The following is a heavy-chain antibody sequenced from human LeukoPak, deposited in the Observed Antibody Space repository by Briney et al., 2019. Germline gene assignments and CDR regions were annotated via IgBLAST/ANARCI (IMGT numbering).Heavy chain of an antibody. D-gene: IGHD5-24*01. J-gene: IGHJ4*02. CDR1: GFMFSSNW. Sequence: GGSLRLSCAASGFMFSSNWMSWVRLAPGKGLEWVANIKEDGTETYYVDSVKGRSTISRDNAKNSLYLQMNSLRVEDTAVYYCAKEGRSLQTYWGQGTLVTVSS. CDR3: AKEGRSLQTY. CDR2: IKEDGTET. V-gene: IGHV3-7*03.